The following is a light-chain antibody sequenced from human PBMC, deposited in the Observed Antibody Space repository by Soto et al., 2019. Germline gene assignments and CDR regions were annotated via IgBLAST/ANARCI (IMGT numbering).Light chain of an antibody. Sequence: QSVLTQPASVSGSPGQSITISFTGTSSDVGGYNYVSWYQQHPGKAPKLMIYDVSNRPSGVSNRFSGSKSGNTASLTISGLQAEDEADYYCSSYTSSSTRVVFGGGT. CDR3: SSYTSSSTRVV. J-gene: IGLJ2*01. CDR2: DVS. CDR1: SSDVGGYNY. V-gene: IGLV2-14*01.